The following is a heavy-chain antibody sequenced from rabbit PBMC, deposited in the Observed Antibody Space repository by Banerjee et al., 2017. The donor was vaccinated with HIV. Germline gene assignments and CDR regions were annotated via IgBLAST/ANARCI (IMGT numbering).Heavy chain of an antibody. CDR3: ARSAYGYGSGAYVYGMDL. Sequence: QSLVESGGGLVKPEGSLTLTCKASGFTLSTYWMCWVRQAPGKGLEWIACIYGGSSGTTYYASWAKGRFTISKTSSTTVTLQMTSLTAADTATYFCARSAYGYGSGAYVYGMDLWGPGTLAPS. V-gene: IGHV1S40*01. CDR2: IYGGSSGTT. D-gene: IGHD7-1*01. J-gene: IGHJ6*01. CDR1: GFTLSTYW.